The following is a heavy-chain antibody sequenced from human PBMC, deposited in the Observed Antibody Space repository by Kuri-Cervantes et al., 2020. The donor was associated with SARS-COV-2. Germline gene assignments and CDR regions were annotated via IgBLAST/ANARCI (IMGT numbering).Heavy chain of an antibody. CDR3: AISLLIFSNNAVGSSSIDY. D-gene: IGHD6-6*01. Sequence: SETLSLTCAVHGGSFSGLSWSWIRQSPGKGLEWIGEVNHNGNTNYNPSLKSRVTIPLDTSKDQFSLILNSVTAADTSVYYCAISLLIFSNNAVGSSSIDYWGQGTLVPVLL. V-gene: IGHV4-34*01. J-gene: IGHJ4*02. CDR2: VNHNGNT. CDR1: GGSFSGLS.